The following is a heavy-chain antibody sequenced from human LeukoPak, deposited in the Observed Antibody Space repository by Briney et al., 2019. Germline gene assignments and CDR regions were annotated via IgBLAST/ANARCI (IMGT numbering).Heavy chain of an antibody. V-gene: IGHV4-4*09. D-gene: IGHD5-18*01. Sequence: SETLSLTYTVSGGSISSYHWSWIRQPPAKGLEWIGYIYTSGSTNYNPSLMSRVTISVDTSKNQFSLKLSSVTAAHTAVYYCARVVNGYSYGSNYYYYYMDVWGKGTTVTVSS. CDR1: GGSISSYH. CDR3: ARVVNGYSYGSNYYYYYMDV. CDR2: IYTSGST. J-gene: IGHJ6*03.